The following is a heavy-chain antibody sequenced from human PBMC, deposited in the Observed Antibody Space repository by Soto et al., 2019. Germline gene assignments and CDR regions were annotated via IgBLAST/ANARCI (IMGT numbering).Heavy chain of an antibody. Sequence: QVQLVASGGGVVQPGRSRRLSCAASGFTFNTYPMHWVRQAPGKGLEWVALISHDGSKKYYADSGKGRFTISRDNAENMLFLQVNNLRAEDTAVYYCARWTYYYDSGGYRWGQGTLVTVPS. V-gene: IGHV3-30-3*01. CDR1: GFTFNTYP. CDR3: ARWTYYYDSGGYR. D-gene: IGHD3-22*01. CDR2: ISHDGSKK. J-gene: IGHJ4*02.